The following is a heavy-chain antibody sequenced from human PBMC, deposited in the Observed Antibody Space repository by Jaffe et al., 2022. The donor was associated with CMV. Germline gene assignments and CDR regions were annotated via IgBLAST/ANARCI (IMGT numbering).Heavy chain of an antibody. V-gene: IGHV4-59*01. Sequence: QVQLQESGPGLVKPSETLSLTCTVSGDSIGSYYWSWIRQPPGKGLEWIGYIYYTASTNYNPLLQSRVTISADTSKNQFSLKLSSVTAADTAVYYCARGDYYHLWGQGILVTVSS. J-gene: IGHJ4*02. CDR3: ARGDYYHL. CDR1: GDSIGSYY. D-gene: IGHD3-3*01. CDR2: IYYTAST.